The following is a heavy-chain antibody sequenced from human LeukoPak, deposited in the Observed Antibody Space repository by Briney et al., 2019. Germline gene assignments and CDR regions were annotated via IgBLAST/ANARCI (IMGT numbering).Heavy chain of an antibody. V-gene: IGHV3-23*01. CDR2: ISGSGGST. CDR3: AKVGLTGYPYYFDY. Sequence: GGSLRXSXXAXXXTFSSYAMSWVRQAPGKGLEWVSAISGSGGSTYYADSVKGRFTISRDNSKNTLYLQMNSLRAEDTAVYYCAKVGLTGYPYYFDYWGQGTLVTVSS. D-gene: IGHD3-9*01. CDR1: XXTFSSYA. J-gene: IGHJ4*02.